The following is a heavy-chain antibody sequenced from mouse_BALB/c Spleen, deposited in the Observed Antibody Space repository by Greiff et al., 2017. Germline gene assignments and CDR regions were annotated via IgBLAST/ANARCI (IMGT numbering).Heavy chain of an antibody. CDR3: VRLPGAMDY. J-gene: IGHJ4*01. CDR2: IRSKSNNYAT. CDR1: GFTFNTYA. Sequence: DVQLVESGGGLVQPKGSLKLSCAASGFTFNTYAMNWVRQAPGKGLEWVARIRSKSNNYATYYADSVKDRFTISRDDSQSMLYLQMNNLKTEDTAMYYCVRLPGAMDYWGQGTSVTVAS. V-gene: IGHV10-1*02. D-gene: IGHD1-1*01.